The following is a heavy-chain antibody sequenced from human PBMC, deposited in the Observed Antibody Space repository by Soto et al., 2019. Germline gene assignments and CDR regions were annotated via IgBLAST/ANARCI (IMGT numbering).Heavy chain of an antibody. Sequence: EMQLVQSGGGLVQPGGSLRLSCAASGFTFSSYEMHWVRQAPGKGLEWISYISSSGTGTYYADSVRGRFTMSRDNTKNSVFLQMYSLRAEDTAIYCCVRDLHEPLAADALREANWGQGTHVTVSS. CDR2: ISSSGTGT. V-gene: IGHV3-48*03. D-gene: IGHD4-17*01. CDR1: GFTFSSYE. J-gene: IGHJ4*02. CDR3: VRDLHEPLAADALREAN.